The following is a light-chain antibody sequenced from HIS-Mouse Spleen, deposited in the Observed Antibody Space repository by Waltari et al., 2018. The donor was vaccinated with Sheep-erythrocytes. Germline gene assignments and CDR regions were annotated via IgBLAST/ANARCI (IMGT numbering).Light chain of an antibody. CDR3: CSYAGSYNHV. CDR1: TSDVGGYTY. V-gene: IGLV2-11*01. Sequence: QSALTQPRPVSGSPGQSVTISCPGTTSDVGGYTYVSWYQQHPVKAPKLMIYDVSKRPSGVPDRFSGSKSGNTASLTISGLQAEDEADYYCCSYAGSYNHVFATGTKVTVL. J-gene: IGLJ1*01. CDR2: DVS.